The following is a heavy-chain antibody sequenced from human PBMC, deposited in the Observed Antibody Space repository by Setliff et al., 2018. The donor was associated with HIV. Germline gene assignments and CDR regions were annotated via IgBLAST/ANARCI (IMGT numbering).Heavy chain of an antibody. CDR2: IYYSGSA. CDR3: ARLNDYKLIDY. CDR1: GGSISSGDYY. Sequence: LSLTCTVSGGSISSGDYYWSWIRQPPGEGLDWIAYIYYSGSAYYNPSLKSRVTISVDSSKNQFSLKLSSVTAADTAIYYCARLNDYKLIDYWGQGTLVTVSS. J-gene: IGHJ4*02. V-gene: IGHV4-30-4*08. D-gene: IGHD3-10*01.